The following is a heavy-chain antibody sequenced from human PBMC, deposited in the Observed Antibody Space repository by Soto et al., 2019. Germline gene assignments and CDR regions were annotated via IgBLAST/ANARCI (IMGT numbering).Heavy chain of an antibody. V-gene: IGHV3-30*03. CDR3: GSCTSTSCHLGSDY. D-gene: IGHD2-2*01. J-gene: IGHJ4*02. CDR2: ISHDGINK. CDR1: GFSFSTYG. Sequence: QVQLVESGGGVVQPGRSLRLSCAASGFSFSTYGMHWVRQAPGKGLEWVAVISHDGINKYYADSVRGRFTISRDSSTNTLYLQMNSLRAADTAVYYCGSCTSTSCHLGSDYWGQGTLVTVSS.